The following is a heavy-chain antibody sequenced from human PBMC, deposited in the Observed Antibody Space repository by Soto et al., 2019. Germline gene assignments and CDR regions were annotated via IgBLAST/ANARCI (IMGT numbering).Heavy chain of an antibody. CDR1: GFTFSSYG. V-gene: IGHV3-30*18. CDR2: ISYDGSNK. Sequence: LTLTCTFSGFTFSSYGMHWVRQAPGKGLEWVAVISYDGSNKYYADSVKGRFTISRDNSKNTLYLQMNSLRAEDTAVYYCAKGLGVLFDYWRQGTLVTVSS. D-gene: IGHD6-6*01. CDR3: AKGLGVLFDY. J-gene: IGHJ4*02.